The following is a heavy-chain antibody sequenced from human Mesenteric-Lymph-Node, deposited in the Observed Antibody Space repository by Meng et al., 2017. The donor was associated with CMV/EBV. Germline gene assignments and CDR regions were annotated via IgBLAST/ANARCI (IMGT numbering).Heavy chain of an antibody. CDR3: ARDVPGVGRGAFDF. CDR2: IKQDGSEK. Sequence: GGSLRLSCAASGFTFSTYNMNWVRQAPGKGLELVAKIKQDGSEKYYVDSVMGRFTISRDNGKNSLYLQMNSLRPDDTAVYYCARDVPGVGRGAFDFWGQGMKVTVSS. V-gene: IGHV3-7*01. CDR1: GFTFSTYN. J-gene: IGHJ4*02. D-gene: IGHD7-27*01.